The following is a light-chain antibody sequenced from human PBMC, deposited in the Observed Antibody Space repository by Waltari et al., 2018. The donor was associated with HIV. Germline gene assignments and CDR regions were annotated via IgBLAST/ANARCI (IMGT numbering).Light chain of an antibody. J-gene: IGLJ1*01. CDR1: SSNIGINN. CDR3: AAWDDSLNGYV. V-gene: IGLV1-47*01. Sequence: QSVLTQPPSASGTPGQRVTISCSGSSSNIGINNVYWYQQLPGTAPKLLRRAADRCSGSKSGTSASLAISGLRSEDEADYYCAAWDDSLNGYVFGTGTKVTVL.